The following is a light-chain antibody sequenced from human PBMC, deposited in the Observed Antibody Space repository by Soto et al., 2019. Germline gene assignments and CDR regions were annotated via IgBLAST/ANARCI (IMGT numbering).Light chain of an antibody. Sequence: DIQMTQSPSSLSASVGDRVTITCRASQSISSHLNWYQQKPGKAPKLLIYAASSLQSGVPSRFSGSGSGTDFTLTISSLQPVDFATYYCQQSYSTPWTFGQGTKVEIK. V-gene: IGKV1-39*01. CDR1: QSISSH. J-gene: IGKJ1*01. CDR3: QQSYSTPWT. CDR2: AAS.